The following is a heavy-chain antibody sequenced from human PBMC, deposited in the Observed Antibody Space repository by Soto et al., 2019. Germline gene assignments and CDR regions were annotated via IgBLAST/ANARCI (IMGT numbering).Heavy chain of an antibody. Sequence: SETLSLTCAVYGGSFSGYYWSWIRQPPGKGLEWIGEINHSGSTNYNPSLKSRVTISVDTSKNQFSLKLSSVTAADTAVYYCARVKGRYCSSTSCYAGGYFDYWGQGTLVTVSS. J-gene: IGHJ4*02. D-gene: IGHD2-2*01. CDR1: GGSFSGYY. CDR3: ARVKGRYCSSTSCYAGGYFDY. CDR2: INHSGST. V-gene: IGHV4-34*01.